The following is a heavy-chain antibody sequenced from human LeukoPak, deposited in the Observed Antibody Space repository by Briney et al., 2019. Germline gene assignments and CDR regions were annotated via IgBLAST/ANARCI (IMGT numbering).Heavy chain of an antibody. Sequence: GGSLRLSCAPSGFTFGDYAISWFRQAPGRGLEWVGFIRSKAYGETTQYAASVKGRFFISRDDSRSVAFLQMNSLKTEDTGLYYCVRGRKDLDFWGRGILVTVSS. CDR3: VRGRKDLDF. CDR1: GFTFGDYA. V-gene: IGHV3-49*03. J-gene: IGHJ4*02. CDR2: IRSKAYGETT.